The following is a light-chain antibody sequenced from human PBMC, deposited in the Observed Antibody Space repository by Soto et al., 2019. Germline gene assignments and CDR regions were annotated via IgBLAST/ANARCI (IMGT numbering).Light chain of an antibody. CDR1: QSVSNN. J-gene: IGKJ2*01. V-gene: IGKV3-15*01. CDR2: GAS. CDR3: QQYNNWPPMYT. Sequence: EIVMTQSPDTLSVSPGERATLSCRASQSVSNNLAWYQQKPGQAPRLLIYGASTRATGIPARFSGSGSRTEFTLTISSLQSEDFAVYYCQQYNNWPPMYTFGQGTKLEIK.